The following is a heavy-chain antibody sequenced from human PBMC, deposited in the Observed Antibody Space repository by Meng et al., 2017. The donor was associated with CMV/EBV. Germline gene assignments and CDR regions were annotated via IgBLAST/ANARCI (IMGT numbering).Heavy chain of an antibody. D-gene: IGHD3-22*01. CDR2: IYYSGTT. Sequence: QVQSAAAGHGPVTPSQTLSLPCSVSGGSISSGDYYWSWIRQPPGKGLEWIGYIYYSGTTSYNPSLESRVTISVDTSKNQFSLNLSSVTAADTAVYYCARLSGSGTTSTGYHYAFDSWGQGTLVTVSS. V-gene: IGHV4-30-4*08. CDR1: GGSISSGDYY. J-gene: IGHJ4*02. CDR3: ARLSGSGTTSTGYHYAFDS.